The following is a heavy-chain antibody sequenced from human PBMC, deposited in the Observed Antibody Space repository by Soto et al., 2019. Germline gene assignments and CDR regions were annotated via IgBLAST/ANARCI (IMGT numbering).Heavy chain of an antibody. CDR2: LTASGLNT. J-gene: IGHJ6*02. Sequence: EVQLLESGGGLVQPGGSLRLSCSASGFNFGRYGMSWVRQAPGKGLEWVSGLTASGLNTYYTDSVKGRFTISRDNSRNTVYLQMSGLRIEDTAVFHCAKGLGNAKEVWGQGTTVTV. D-gene: IGHD2-8*01. CDR3: AKGLGNAKEV. V-gene: IGHV3-23*01. CDR1: GFNFGRYG.